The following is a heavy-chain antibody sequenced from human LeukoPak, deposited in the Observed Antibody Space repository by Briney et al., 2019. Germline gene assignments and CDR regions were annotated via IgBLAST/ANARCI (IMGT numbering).Heavy chain of an antibody. D-gene: IGHD6-19*01. CDR1: GYTFTSYD. CDR2: INPSGGST. Sequence: ASVKVSCKASGYTFTSYDINWVRQATGQGLEWMGIINPSGGSTSYAQKFQGRVTMTRDMSTSIVYMELSSLRSEDTAVYYCARAFARFKAVADYRYNNWFDPWGQGTLVTVSS. V-gene: IGHV1-46*01. J-gene: IGHJ5*02. CDR3: ARAFARFKAVADYRYNNWFDP.